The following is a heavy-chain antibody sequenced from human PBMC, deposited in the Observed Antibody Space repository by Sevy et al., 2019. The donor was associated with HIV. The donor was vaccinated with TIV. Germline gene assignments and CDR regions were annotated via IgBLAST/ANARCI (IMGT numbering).Heavy chain of an antibody. J-gene: IGHJ4*02. CDR3: ARDSVTWLGGTHFDY. Sequence: GGSLRLSCAASGFTFSSYWMHWVRQAPGKGLVWVSRINSDGSSTSYADSVKGRFTISRDNAKNTLYLQMNSLRAEDTAVYYCARDSVTWLGGTHFDYWGQGTLVTVSS. CDR2: INSDGSST. D-gene: IGHD6-19*01. CDR1: GFTFSSYW. V-gene: IGHV3-74*01.